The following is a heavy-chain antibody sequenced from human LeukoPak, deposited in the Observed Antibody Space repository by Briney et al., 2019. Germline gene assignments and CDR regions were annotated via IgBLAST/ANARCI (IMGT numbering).Heavy chain of an antibody. D-gene: IGHD6-6*01. V-gene: IGHV3-48*03. CDR3: ARDTWRIAALSIDY. Sequence: LPGGSLRLSCAASGFTFSSYEMNWVRQAPGKGLEWVSYISSSGSTIYYADSVKGRFTISRDNAKNSLYLRMNSLRAEDTAVYYCARDTWRIAALSIDYWGQGTLVTVSS. CDR2: ISSSGSTI. CDR1: GFTFSSYE. J-gene: IGHJ4*02.